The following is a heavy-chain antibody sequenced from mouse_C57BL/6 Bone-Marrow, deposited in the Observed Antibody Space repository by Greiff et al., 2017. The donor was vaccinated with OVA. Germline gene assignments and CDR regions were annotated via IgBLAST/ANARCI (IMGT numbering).Heavy chain of an antibody. CDR1: GYTFTSYW. V-gene: IGHV1-52*01. D-gene: IGHD1-1*01. Sequence: QVQLQQPGAELVRPGSSVKLSCKASGYTFTSYWMLWVKQRPIQGLEWIGNIDPSDSETHYNQKFKDKATLTVDKSSSTAYMQLSSLTSEDSAVYYCARTPPYYPFDYWGQGTTLTVSS. J-gene: IGHJ2*01. CDR3: ARTPPYYPFDY. CDR2: IDPSDSET.